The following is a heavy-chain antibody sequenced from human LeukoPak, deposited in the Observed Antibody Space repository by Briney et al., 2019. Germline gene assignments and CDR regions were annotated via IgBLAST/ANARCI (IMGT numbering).Heavy chain of an antibody. V-gene: IGHV3-23*01. CDR3: AKGEMTTVTWGSYFDY. Sequence: GGSLRLSCAASGFTFNTYGMHWVRQAPGKGLEWVSGIGGSGGSTKYADSVKGRFTISRDNSKNTLYLQMNSLRAEDTAVCYCAKGEMTTVTWGSYFDYWGQGTLVTVSS. J-gene: IGHJ4*02. CDR2: IGGSGGST. CDR1: GFTFNTYG. D-gene: IGHD4-17*01.